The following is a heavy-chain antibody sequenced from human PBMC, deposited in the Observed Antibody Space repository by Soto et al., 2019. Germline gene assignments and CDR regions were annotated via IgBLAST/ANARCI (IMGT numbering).Heavy chain of an antibody. CDR1: GFSLSSFAVG. J-gene: IGHJ4*02. V-gene: IGHV2-5*01. CDR2: IYWNDDN. CDR3: AHGSGWLSDY. Sequence: QITLKESGPPLLKPTQTLTLTCTFSGFSLSSFAVGVNWIRQPQGKAPEWLALIYWNDDNHYSPSLRNRLTVTKDTSKNQVVLTMTNVDPVDTATYYCAHGSGWLSDYWGQGTLVTVSS. D-gene: IGHD6-19*01.